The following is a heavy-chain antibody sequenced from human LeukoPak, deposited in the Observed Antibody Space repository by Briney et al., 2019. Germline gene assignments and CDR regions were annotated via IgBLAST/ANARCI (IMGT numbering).Heavy chain of an antibody. CDR2: IKKDGSEK. J-gene: IGHJ5*02. CDR3: VKDAGTA. D-gene: IGHD2-8*02. Sequence: GGSLRLSCAASGFTFSSYAMSWVRQAPGRGLECVANIKKDGSEKFYINSVKGRFTISRDNAKNSLYLQMNSLRDEDTALYYCVKDAGTAWGQGTLVTVSS. CDR1: GFTFSSYA. V-gene: IGHV3-7*01.